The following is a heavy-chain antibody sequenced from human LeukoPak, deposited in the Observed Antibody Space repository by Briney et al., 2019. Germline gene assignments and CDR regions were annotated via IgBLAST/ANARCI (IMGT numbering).Heavy chain of an antibody. CDR2: IRYDGSNK. Sequence: QPGGSLRLSCAASGFTFSSFGMHWVRQAPGKGLEWVAFIRYDGSNKYYADSVKGRFTISRDNSQNTLYLQMNSLRPEDTAVYYCAKGGASVTRYVDYWGQGTLVTVSS. CDR1: GFTFSSFG. D-gene: IGHD4-17*01. V-gene: IGHV3-30*02. J-gene: IGHJ4*02. CDR3: AKGGASVTRYVDY.